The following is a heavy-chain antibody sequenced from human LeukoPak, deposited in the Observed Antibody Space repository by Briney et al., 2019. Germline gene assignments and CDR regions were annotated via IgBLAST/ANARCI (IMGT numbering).Heavy chain of an antibody. Sequence: SETLSLTRTVSGDSINRYLWTWIRQPAGRGLEWIGRIYDSGTTNYNPYLKSRVTISVDTSKNQFSLKLRSVTAADTAVYYCARKYSSNWYFFDYWGQGTLVTVSS. D-gene: IGHD6-13*01. CDR1: GDSINRYL. J-gene: IGHJ4*02. CDR3: ARKYSSNWYFFDY. CDR2: IYDSGTT. V-gene: IGHV4-4*07.